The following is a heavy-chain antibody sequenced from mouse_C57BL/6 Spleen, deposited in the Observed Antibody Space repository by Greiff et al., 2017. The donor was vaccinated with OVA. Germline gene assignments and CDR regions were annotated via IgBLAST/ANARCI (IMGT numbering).Heavy chain of an antibody. CDR3: ARSLLLSYFDY. Sequence: VQLQQSGPGLVQPSQSLSITCTVSGFSLTSYGVHWVRQSPGKGLEWLVVIWSGGSTDYNAAFISRLSISKDNSKSQVFFKMNSLQADDTAIYYCARSLLLSYFDYWGQGTTLTVSS. CDR2: IWSGGST. CDR1: GFSLTSYG. J-gene: IGHJ2*01. D-gene: IGHD2-3*01. V-gene: IGHV2-2*01.